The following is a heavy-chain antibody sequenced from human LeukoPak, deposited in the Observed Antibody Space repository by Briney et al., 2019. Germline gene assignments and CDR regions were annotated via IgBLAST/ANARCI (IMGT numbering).Heavy chain of an antibody. CDR1: GFTFSSYA. D-gene: IGHD2-15*01. Sequence: GGSLRLSCAASGFTFSSYAMHWVRQAPGKGLEWVAVISYDGSNKYYADSVKGRFTISRDNSKNTLYLQMNSLRAEDTAVYYCARDQGWGRIDYWGQGTLVTVSS. V-gene: IGHV3-30-3*01. CDR2: ISYDGSNK. CDR3: ARDQGWGRIDY. J-gene: IGHJ4*02.